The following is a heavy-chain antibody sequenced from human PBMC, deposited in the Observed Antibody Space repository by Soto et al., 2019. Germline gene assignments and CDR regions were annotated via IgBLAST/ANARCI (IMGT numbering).Heavy chain of an antibody. D-gene: IGHD6-6*01. J-gene: IGHJ6*03. CDR1: GFTFSSYS. Sequence: PGGSLRLSCAASGFTFSSYSMNWVRQAPEKGLEWVSSISSSSSYIYYADSVKGRFTISRDNAKNSLYLQMNSLRAEDTAVYYCARERETSIASRYYYYMDVWGKGTTVTVSS. V-gene: IGHV3-21*01. CDR2: ISSSSSYI. CDR3: ARERETSIASRYYYYMDV.